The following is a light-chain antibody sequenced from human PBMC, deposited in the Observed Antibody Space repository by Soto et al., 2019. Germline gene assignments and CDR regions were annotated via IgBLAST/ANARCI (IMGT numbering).Light chain of an antibody. CDR2: GAS. CDR3: QQYHNWPTT. J-gene: IGKJ1*01. CDR1: QSVTGF. V-gene: IGKV3-15*01. Sequence: EIMMTQSPATLSVSPGERVTLSCRASQSVTGFLGWYQQKPGQAPRLLIYGASTRATGIPARFSGSGSGTEFTLTITSLQSEDFAVYYCQQYHNWPTTFGQGTKVEI.